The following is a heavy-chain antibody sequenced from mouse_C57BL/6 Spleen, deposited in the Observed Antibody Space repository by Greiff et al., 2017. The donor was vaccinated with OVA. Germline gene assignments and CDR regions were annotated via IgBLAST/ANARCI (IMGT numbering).Heavy chain of an antibody. J-gene: IGHJ4*01. D-gene: IGHD2-4*01. CDR2: IYPGDGDT. V-gene: IGHV1-82*01. Sequence: VQLQQSGPELVKPGASVKISCKASGYAFSSSWMNWVKQRPGKGLEWIGRIYPGDGDTNYNGKFKGKATLTADKSSSTAYMQLSSLTSEDSAVYFCARRPLYDYDGMDYWGQGTSVTVSS. CDR1: GYAFSSSW. CDR3: ARRPLYDYDGMDY.